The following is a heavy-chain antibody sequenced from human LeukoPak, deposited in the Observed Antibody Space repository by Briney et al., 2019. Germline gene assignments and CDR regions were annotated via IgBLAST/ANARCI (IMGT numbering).Heavy chain of an antibody. V-gene: IGHV3-74*01. D-gene: IGHD1-26*01. J-gene: IGHJ4*02. CDR3: VKVRGRARVGYFDY. CDR2: INKDGSVT. CDR1: GFTFSSYR. Sequence: GGSLRLSCAASGFTFSSYRMNWVRRAPGKGLVWVSRINKDGSVTDYAESVKGRFSISRDNAKNTLYLQMSSLRVEDTAIYYCVKVRGRARVGYFDYWGQGTLVTVSS.